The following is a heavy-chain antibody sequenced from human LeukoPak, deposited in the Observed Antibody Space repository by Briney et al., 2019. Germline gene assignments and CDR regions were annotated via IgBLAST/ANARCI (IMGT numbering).Heavy chain of an antibody. J-gene: IGHJ4*02. D-gene: IGHD5-24*01. CDR2: IIPIFGTA. CDR1: GGTFSSYA. V-gene: IGHV1-69*13. CDR3: ARDAQGWDGYNDTSGY. Sequence: SVKVFCKASGGTFSSYAISWVRQAPGQGLEWMGGIIPIFGTANYAEKFQGRVTITADESTSTAYMGLSSLRSEDTAVYYCARDAQGWDGYNDTSGYWGQGTLVTVSS.